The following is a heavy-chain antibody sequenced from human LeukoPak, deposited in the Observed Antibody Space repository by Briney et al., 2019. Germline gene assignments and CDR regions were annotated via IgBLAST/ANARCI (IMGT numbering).Heavy chain of an antibody. Sequence: SETLSLTCTVSGGSIRSYYWSWIRQPPGKGLEWIGYIYYSGSTNYNPSLKSRVTISVDTSKNQFSLKLSSVTAADTAVYYCARAYCYDSSGSTHWYFDLWGRGTLVTVSS. CDR3: ARAYCYDSSGSTHWYFDL. D-gene: IGHD3-22*01. CDR1: GGSIRSYY. CDR2: IYYSGST. V-gene: IGHV4-59*01. J-gene: IGHJ2*01.